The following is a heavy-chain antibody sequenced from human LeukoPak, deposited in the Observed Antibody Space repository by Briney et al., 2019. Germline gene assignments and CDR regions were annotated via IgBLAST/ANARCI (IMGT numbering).Heavy chain of an antibody. J-gene: IGHJ4*02. Sequence: ASVKVSCKASGYTFTSYYMHWVRQAPGLGLEWMGIINPSGGSTTYGQKFQGRLTMTSDTSTSTVYMELSSLRSEDTAVYCCARAYSNHLDFWGQGTLVTVSS. V-gene: IGHV1-46*01. CDR2: INPSGGST. CDR1: GYTFTSYY. D-gene: IGHD4-11*01. CDR3: ARAYSNHLDF.